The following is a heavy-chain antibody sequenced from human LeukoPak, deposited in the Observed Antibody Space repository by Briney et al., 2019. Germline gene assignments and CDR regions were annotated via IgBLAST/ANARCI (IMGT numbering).Heavy chain of an antibody. J-gene: IGHJ4*02. Sequence: PGGSLRLSCVASGFTFSPYGMHWARQAPGKGLEWVAAIWNDGTHHYYADSVKGRFTISRDNFKSTLYLDMDSLSAEDAAFYFCATDPDPYADSFFDLWGQGTLVTVSS. CDR3: ATDPDPYADSFFDL. CDR2: IWNDGTHH. D-gene: IGHD4-17*01. CDR1: GFTFSPYG. V-gene: IGHV3-33*03.